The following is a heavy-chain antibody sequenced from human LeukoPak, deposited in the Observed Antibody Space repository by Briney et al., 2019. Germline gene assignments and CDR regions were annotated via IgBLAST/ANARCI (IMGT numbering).Heavy chain of an antibody. V-gene: IGHV4-38-2*02. CDR1: GYSISSGYY. CDR3: ARSKYQLLSEGDY. D-gene: IGHD2-2*01. J-gene: IGHJ4*02. Sequence: TSETLSLTCTVSGYSISSGYYLGWIRQPPGKGLEWIGSIYPSGSTYYNPSLKGRVTISLDTSQNQFSLRLSSVTAADTAVYYCARSKYQLLSEGDYWGQGTLDTVSS. CDR2: IYPSGST.